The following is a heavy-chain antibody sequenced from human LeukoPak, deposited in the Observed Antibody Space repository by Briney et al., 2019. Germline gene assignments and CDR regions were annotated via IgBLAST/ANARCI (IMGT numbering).Heavy chain of an antibody. CDR2: IYHSGTT. V-gene: IGHV4-31*03. J-gene: IGHJ4*02. CDR1: GGSISSGGYY. CDR3: ARSPTVVRIVGGNFDY. D-gene: IGHD3-10*01. Sequence: SQTLSLTCTVSGGSISSGGYYWHWIRQHPGKGLEWIGNIYHSGTTYYNPSLKSRVTISVDTSKNQFSLKLSSVTAAATAVYYCARSPTVVRIVGGNFDYWGQGTLVTVSS.